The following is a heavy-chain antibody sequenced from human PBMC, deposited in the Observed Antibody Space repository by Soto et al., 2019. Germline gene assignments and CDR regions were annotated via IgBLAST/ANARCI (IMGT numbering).Heavy chain of an antibody. CDR2: INSDGSST. CDR3: VRGEGGWETY. D-gene: IGHD6-19*01. Sequence: EVQLMESGGGLVQPGGSLRLSCAASGITFSSYWMHWVRQAPGKGLVWVSRINSDGSSTTYADSVKGRFTISRDNAKNTLYLQMNSLRAEDTAVYYCVRGEGGWETYWGQGTLVTVSS. CDR1: GITFSSYW. J-gene: IGHJ4*02. V-gene: IGHV3-74*01.